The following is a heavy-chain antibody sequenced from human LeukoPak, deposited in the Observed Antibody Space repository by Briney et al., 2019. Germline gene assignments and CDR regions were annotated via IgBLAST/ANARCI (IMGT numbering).Heavy chain of an antibody. CDR1: GGSISSYY. CDR3: ARVPAAIPLGWFDR. CDR2: IYYSGST. Sequence: SETLSLTCTVSGGSISSYYWSWIRQPPGKGLEWIGYIYYSGSTNYNPSLKSRVTISADTSKNHFSLQLSSVPAADTAVYYCARVPAAIPLGWFDRWGQGTLVTVSS. V-gene: IGHV4-59*08. J-gene: IGHJ5*02. D-gene: IGHD2-2*01.